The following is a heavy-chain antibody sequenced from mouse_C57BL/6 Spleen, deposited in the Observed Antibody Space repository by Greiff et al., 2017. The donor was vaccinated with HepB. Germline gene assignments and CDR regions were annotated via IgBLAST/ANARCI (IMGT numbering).Heavy chain of an antibody. CDR1: GYTFTSYW. CDR3: AREVLRSVAGWYFDV. J-gene: IGHJ1*03. Sequence: QVQLQQPGAELVKPGASVKLSCKASGYTFTSYWMHWVKQRPGQGLEWIGMIHPNSGSTNYNEKFKSKATLTVDKSSSTAYMQLSSLTSEDSAVYYGAREVLRSVAGWYFDVWGTGTTVTVSS. D-gene: IGHD1-1*01. CDR2: IHPNSGST. V-gene: IGHV1-64*01.